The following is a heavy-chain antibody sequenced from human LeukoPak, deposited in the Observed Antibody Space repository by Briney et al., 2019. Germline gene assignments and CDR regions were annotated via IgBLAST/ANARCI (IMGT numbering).Heavy chain of an antibody. CDR3: ARAGYGSGSYYPAQFDY. D-gene: IGHD3-10*01. J-gene: IGHJ4*02. CDR2: IYYSGST. CDR1: GGSISSGSFH. Sequence: PSETLSLTCTVSGGSISSGSFHWGWIRQPPGKGLEWIGYIYYSGSTNYNPSLKSRVTISVDTSKNQFSLKLSSVTAADTAVYYCARAGYGSGSYYPAQFDYWGQGTLVTVSS. V-gene: IGHV4-61*01.